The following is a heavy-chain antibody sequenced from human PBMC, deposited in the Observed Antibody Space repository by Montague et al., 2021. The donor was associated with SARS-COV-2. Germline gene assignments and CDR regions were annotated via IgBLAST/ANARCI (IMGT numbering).Heavy chain of an antibody. D-gene: IGHD2/OR15-2a*01. J-gene: IGHJ5*02. CDR2: ICYSGTT. CDR3: ARDVRFSNYLGWFDP. CDR1: GASITTTSYY. Sequence: SETLSLTCTVSGASITTTSYYWGWIRQPPGKGLEWIGSICYSGTTDYNPSLQSRVTISVNTSQNQFSLRLSSVSAADTAMYYCARDVRFSNYLGWFDPWGHGTLLTVSS. V-gene: IGHV4-39*07.